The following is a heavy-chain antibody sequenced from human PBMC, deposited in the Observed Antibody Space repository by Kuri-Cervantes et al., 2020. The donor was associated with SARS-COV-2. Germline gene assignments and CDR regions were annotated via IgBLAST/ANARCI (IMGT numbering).Heavy chain of an antibody. J-gene: IGHJ3*02. CDR3: ARDGPTYYYDSSGYSPVLAFDI. Sequence: ASVKVSCKASGYTFTSYGISWVRQAPGQGLEWMGWISAYNGNTNYAQKLQGRVTMTTDTSTSTAYMELRSLRSDDTAVYYCARDGPTYYYDSSGYSPVLAFDIWGQGTMDTVSS. CDR1: GYTFTSYG. V-gene: IGHV1-18*01. CDR2: ISAYNGNT. D-gene: IGHD3-22*01.